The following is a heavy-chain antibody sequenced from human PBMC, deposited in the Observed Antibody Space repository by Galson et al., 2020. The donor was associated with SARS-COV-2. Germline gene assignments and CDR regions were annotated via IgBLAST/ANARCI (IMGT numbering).Heavy chain of an antibody. Sequence: GESLKISCAASGFSFSRYAMHWVRQAPGKGLEWVAVISYDGSNKYYADSVKGRFTISRDNSKNTLYLQMNSLRAEDTAVYYCAREGDIVVVSDAFDIWGQGTMVTVSS. CDR3: AREGDIVVVSDAFDI. D-gene: IGHD2-21*01. CDR2: ISYDGSNK. CDR1: GFSFSRYA. V-gene: IGHV3-30*01. J-gene: IGHJ3*02.